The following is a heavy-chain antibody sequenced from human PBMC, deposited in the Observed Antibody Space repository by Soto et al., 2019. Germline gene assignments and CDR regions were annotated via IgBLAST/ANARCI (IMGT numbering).Heavy chain of an antibody. CDR3: ARHSSTGTTARYYFDY. V-gene: IGHV1-69*02. CDR2: IIPILDIT. CDR1: GGTFSSYP. D-gene: IGHD1-7*01. Sequence: QVQLVQSGAEVKKPGSSVKVSCKASGGTFSSYPISWVRKAPGQGLEWMGRIIPILDITDYAQRFQGRVTITADKSTSTAYTELSSLSSDDTAVYYCARHSSTGTTARYYFDYWGQGTLVTVSS. J-gene: IGHJ4*02.